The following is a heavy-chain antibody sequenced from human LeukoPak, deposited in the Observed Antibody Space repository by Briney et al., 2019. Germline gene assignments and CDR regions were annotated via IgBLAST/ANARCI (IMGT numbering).Heavy chain of an antibody. V-gene: IGHV3-21*01. J-gene: IGHJ4*02. CDR1: GFTFSSYS. Sequence: GGSLRLSCAASGFTFSSYSMNWGRQAPGTGLEWVSSISSSSSYIYYADSVKGRFTISRDNAKNSLYLQMNSLRAEDTAVYYCARDLHDDYGDYWGQGTLVTVSS. CDR2: ISSSSSYI. D-gene: IGHD3-3*01. CDR3: ARDLHDDYGDY.